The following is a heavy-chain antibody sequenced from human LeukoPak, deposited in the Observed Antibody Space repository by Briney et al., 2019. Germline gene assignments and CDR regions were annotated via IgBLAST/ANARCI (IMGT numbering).Heavy chain of an antibody. CDR3: AKVRYCSGVNCYPDDN. CDR1: GFTFSSYS. D-gene: IGHD2-15*01. Sequence: GGSLRLSCAASGFTFSSYSMNWVRQAPGKGLEWVATIHKDGGEKWYVDSVKGRVTISRDNVRNSLYLQMNSLRAEDTAVYYCAKVRYCSGVNCYPDDNWGQGTLVTVSS. J-gene: IGHJ4*02. V-gene: IGHV3-7*01. CDR2: IHKDGGEK.